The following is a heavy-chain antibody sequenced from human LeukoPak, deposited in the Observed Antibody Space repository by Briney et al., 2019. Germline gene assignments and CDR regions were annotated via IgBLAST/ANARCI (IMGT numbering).Heavy chain of an antibody. CDR2: INPNSGGT. CDR3: ARRYCSSTSCYADWFDP. V-gene: IGHV1-2*02. D-gene: IGHD2-2*01. CDR1: GYTFTGYY. Sequence: ASVKVSCKASGYTFTGYYMHWVRQAPGQGLEWMGWINPNSGGTDYAQKFQGRVTMTRDTSISTAYMELSRLRSDDTAVYYCARRYCSSTSCYADWFDPWGQGTLATVSS. J-gene: IGHJ5*02.